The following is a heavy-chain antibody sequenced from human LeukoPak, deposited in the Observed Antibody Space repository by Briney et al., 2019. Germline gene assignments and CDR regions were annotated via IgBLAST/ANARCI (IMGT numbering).Heavy chain of an antibody. CDR3: ARIRSYRELGPLLDY. Sequence: SETLSLTCTVSGGSISSSSSYWGWVRQPPGKGLEWIGSIYYSGSTYYNPSLKSRVTISVDTSKNQFSLKLSSVTAADTAVYYCARIRSYRELGPLLDYWGQGTLVTVSS. CDR2: IYYSGST. J-gene: IGHJ4*02. D-gene: IGHD1-26*01. CDR1: GGSISSSSSY. V-gene: IGHV4-39*01.